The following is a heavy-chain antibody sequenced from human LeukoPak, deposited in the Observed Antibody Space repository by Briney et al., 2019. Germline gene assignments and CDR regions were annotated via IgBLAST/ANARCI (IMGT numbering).Heavy chain of an antibody. V-gene: IGHV3-48*01. D-gene: IGHD6-19*01. Sequence: GGSLRLSCAASGFTFSSYSMNWVRQAPGKGLEWVSYISSSSSTIYYADSVKGRFTISRDNSKNTLYLQMNSPRAEDTAVYYCARILDSAWGELGYWGQGTLVTVSS. J-gene: IGHJ4*02. CDR2: ISSSSSTI. CDR3: ARILDSAWGELGY. CDR1: GFTFSSYS.